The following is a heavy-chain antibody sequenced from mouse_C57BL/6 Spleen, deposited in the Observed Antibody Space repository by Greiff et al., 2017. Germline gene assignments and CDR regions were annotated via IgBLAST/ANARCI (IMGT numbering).Heavy chain of an antibody. CDR2: IRNKANNHAT. Sequence: EVQVVESGGGLVQPGGSMKLSCAASGFTFSDAWMDWVRQSPEKGLEWVAEIRNKANNHATYYAESVKGRFTISRDDSKSSVYLQMNSLRAEDTGIYYCTNYYGSSHWFAYWGQGTLVTVSA. D-gene: IGHD1-1*01. V-gene: IGHV6-6*01. CDR3: TNYYGSSHWFAY. J-gene: IGHJ3*01. CDR1: GFTFSDAW.